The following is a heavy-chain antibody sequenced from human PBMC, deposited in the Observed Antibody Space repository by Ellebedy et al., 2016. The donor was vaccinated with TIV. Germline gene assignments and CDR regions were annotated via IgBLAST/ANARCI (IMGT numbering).Heavy chain of an antibody. CDR1: GFTVSGYW. Sequence: GESLKISCAASGFTVSGYWMHWVRQHPGKGLVWVSRIATDGSSTTYADSVKGRVSISRDHAKNTLYLHMSSLRAEDTAVYYCVRDKQDYGGGYYFDGMDVWGQGTMVTISS. D-gene: IGHD4-23*01. CDR3: VRDKQDYGGGYYFDGMDV. J-gene: IGHJ6*02. CDR2: IATDGSST. V-gene: IGHV3-74*01.